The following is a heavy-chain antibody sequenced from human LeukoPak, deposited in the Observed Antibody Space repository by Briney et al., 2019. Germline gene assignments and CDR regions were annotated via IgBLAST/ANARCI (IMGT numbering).Heavy chain of an antibody. CDR3: ATGLERGLAVPGTGGFDY. Sequence: PGGSLRLSCAASGFTFSGSAMSWVRQAPGEGLEWVSLISYSGANSYYTDSVRGRFTISRDNSKDTLYLLMNSLKTEDTAIYYCATGLERGLAVPGTGGFDYWGQGTLVTVSS. CDR2: ISYSGANS. V-gene: IGHV3-23*01. CDR1: GFTFSGSA. J-gene: IGHJ4*02. D-gene: IGHD6-19*01.